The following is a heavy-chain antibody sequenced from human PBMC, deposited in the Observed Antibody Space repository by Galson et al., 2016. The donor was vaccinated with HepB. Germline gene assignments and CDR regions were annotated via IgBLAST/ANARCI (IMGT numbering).Heavy chain of an antibody. CDR3: VQGGTAPAV. CDR1: GFTFNNYG. V-gene: IGHV3-23*01. CDR2: ISLSGDSR. J-gene: IGHJ6*04. Sequence: SLRLSCAASGFTFNNYGMTWVRQAPGKGLEVVSSISLSGDSRDYADSVKGRFTISRDNSKNTLSLQMNSLRAEDTAVYYCVQGGTAPAVWGKGTTATVSS.